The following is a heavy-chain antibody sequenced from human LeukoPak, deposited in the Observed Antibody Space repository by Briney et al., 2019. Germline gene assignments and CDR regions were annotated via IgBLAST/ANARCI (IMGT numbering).Heavy chain of an antibody. CDR2: IKQDAGEI. D-gene: IGHD6-13*01. CDR1: GFTLSGYW. J-gene: IGHJ4*02. V-gene: IGHV3-7*01. Sequence: GGSLRLSCVASGFTLSGYWMSWVRQLPGKGLEWVANIKQDAGEIRYVDSVKGRFTISRDNAKNSAYLQMNSLRPEDTGVYYCARLGSSWDFFDFWGQGTLVTVS. CDR3: ARLGSSWDFFDF.